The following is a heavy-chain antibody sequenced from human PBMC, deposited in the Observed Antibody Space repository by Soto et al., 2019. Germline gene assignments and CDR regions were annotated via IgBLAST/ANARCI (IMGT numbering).Heavy chain of an antibody. Sequence: PSETLSLTCTVSGGSISSYYWNWIRQPPGKGLEWIGYIYYSGSTNYNPSLKSRVTISLDTSKNQFSLKLSSVTAADTAVYYCASSNIAAAGVYYYGMEVWGRGTTVTVSS. V-gene: IGHV4-59*01. CDR3: ASSNIAAAGVYYYGMEV. J-gene: IGHJ6*02. CDR1: GGSISSYY. D-gene: IGHD6-13*01. CDR2: IYYSGST.